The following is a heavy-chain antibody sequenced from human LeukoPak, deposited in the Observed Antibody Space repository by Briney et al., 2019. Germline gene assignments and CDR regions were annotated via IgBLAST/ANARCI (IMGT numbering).Heavy chain of an antibody. Sequence: XSVKVSCKVSGYTLTELSMHWVRQAPGKGREWMGGFDPEDGETIYAQKFQGRVTMTEDTSTDTAYMELSSLRSEDTAVYYCATKGYYDSSGYLDDYWGQGTLVTVSS. CDR1: GYTLTELS. CDR2: FDPEDGET. V-gene: IGHV1-24*01. D-gene: IGHD3-22*01. CDR3: ATKGYYDSSGYLDDY. J-gene: IGHJ4*02.